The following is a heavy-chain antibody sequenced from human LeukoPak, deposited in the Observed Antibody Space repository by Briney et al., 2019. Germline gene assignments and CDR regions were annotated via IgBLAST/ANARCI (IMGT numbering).Heavy chain of an antibody. CDR3: ARDRGYSNYFDY. CDR1: GGSISSYY. D-gene: IGHD5-18*01. Sequence: SGTLSLTCTVSGGSISSYYWSWIRQPPGKGLEWIGYIYYSGSTNYNPSLKSRVTISVDTSKNQFSLKLSSVTAADTAVYYCARDRGYSNYFDYWGQGTLVTVSS. CDR2: IYYSGST. J-gene: IGHJ4*02. V-gene: IGHV4-59*01.